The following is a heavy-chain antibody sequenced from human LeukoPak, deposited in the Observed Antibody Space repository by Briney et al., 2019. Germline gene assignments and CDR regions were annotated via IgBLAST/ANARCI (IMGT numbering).Heavy chain of an antibody. J-gene: IGHJ6*02. CDR1: GFSFNSDW. V-gene: IGHV3-7*01. CDR2: IKHDESEK. CDR3: ARGVSMV. D-gene: IGHD5/OR15-5a*01. Sequence: GGSLRLSCAASGFSFNSDWMDWVRQAPGKGLEWVANIKHDESEKNYLDSVKGRFTISRDNAKNSLYLQMNSLRAEDTAVYYCARGVSMVWGQGTTVTVSS.